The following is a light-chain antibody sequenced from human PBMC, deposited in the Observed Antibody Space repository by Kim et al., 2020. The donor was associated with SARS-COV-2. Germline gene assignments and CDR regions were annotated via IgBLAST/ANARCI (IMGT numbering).Light chain of an antibody. CDR3: SSYTSSSTLV. Sequence: QSALTQPPSVSGSPGQSVTISCTGTSSDVGSNNRVSWYQQAPGTAPKLMIYEVSNRPSGVPDRFSGSKSGNTASLTISGLQAEDEADYYCSSYTSSSTLVFGGGTQLTVL. J-gene: IGLJ2*01. CDR1: SSDVGSNNR. V-gene: IGLV2-18*02. CDR2: EVS.